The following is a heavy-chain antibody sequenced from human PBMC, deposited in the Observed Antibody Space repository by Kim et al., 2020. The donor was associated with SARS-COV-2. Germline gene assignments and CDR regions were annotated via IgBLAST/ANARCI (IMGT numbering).Heavy chain of an antibody. Sequence: GGSLRLSCSASEFSFSSYDMHWVRQAPGKGLEYVSAISSNGDTTYYADSVKGRFTISRDNSKDTLFLQMSSLRPEDTAVYYCAYRSGYYYYYGMDVWGQGTTVTVSS. V-gene: IGHV3-64D*09. CDR3: AYRSGYYYYYGMDV. D-gene: IGHD2-15*01. CDR1: EFSFSSYD. CDR2: ISSNGDTT. J-gene: IGHJ6*02.